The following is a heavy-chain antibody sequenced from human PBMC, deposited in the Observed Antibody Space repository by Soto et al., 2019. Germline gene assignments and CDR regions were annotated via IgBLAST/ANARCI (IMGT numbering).Heavy chain of an antibody. J-gene: IGHJ6*02. Sequence: SETLSLTCAVYGGSFSGYYWSWIRQPPGKGLEWIGEINHSGSTNYNPSLESRVTISVDTSKNQFSLKLSSVTAADTAVYYCARSRIAVAGTDYYYGMDVWGQGTTVTVSS. CDR2: INHSGST. CDR1: GGSFSGYY. D-gene: IGHD6-19*01. CDR3: ARSRIAVAGTDYYYGMDV. V-gene: IGHV4-34*01.